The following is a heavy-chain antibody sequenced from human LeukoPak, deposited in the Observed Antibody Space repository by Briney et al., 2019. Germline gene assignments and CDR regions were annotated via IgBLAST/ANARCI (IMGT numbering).Heavy chain of an antibody. CDR2: IYHSGST. CDR1: GGSISSGGYS. J-gene: IGHJ4*02. CDR3: ARGGPLQLVPS. V-gene: IGHV4-30-2*01. Sequence: PSETLSLTCAVSGGSISSGGYSWSWIRQPPGKGLEWIGYIYHSGSTYYNPSLKSRVTISVDRSKNQFSLKLSSVTAADTAVYYCARGGPLQLVPSWGQGTLVTVSS. D-gene: IGHD6-6*01.